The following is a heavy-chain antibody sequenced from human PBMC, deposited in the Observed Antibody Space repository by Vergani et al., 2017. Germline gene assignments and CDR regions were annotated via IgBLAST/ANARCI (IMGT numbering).Heavy chain of an antibody. D-gene: IGHD3-3*01. CDR1: GFTFSSHS. CDR2: ISSSSSYI. CDR3: ARDKSRITIFGVVNGGNGFDP. V-gene: IGHV3-21*01. Sequence: EVQLVESGGGLVKPGGSLRLSCAASGFTFSSHSMNWVRQAPGKGLEWVSSISSSSSYIYYADSVKGRFTISRDNAKNSLYLQMNSLRAEDTAVYYCARDKSRITIFGVVNGGNGFDPWGQGTLVTVSS. J-gene: IGHJ5*02.